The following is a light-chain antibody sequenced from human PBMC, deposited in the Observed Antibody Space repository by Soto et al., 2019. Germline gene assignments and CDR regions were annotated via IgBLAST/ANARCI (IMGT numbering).Light chain of an antibody. Sequence: EIVLTQSPATLSLSPGERATLSCRASQSVSSYLAWYQQKPGQAPRLLIYDASNMATGIPARFSGSGSGTDFTLPISSLEPEDFAVYYCQQRSNWPPGLTFGGGTKVEIK. CDR3: QQRSNWPPGLT. J-gene: IGKJ4*01. CDR1: QSVSSY. V-gene: IGKV3-11*01. CDR2: DAS.